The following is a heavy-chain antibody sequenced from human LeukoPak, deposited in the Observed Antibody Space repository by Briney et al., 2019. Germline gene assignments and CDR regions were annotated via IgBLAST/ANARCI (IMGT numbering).Heavy chain of an antibody. CDR1: RFTFSTYA. J-gene: IGHJ6*02. CDR3: VKYGADV. D-gene: IGHD3-10*01. CDR2: ISGSDGST. V-gene: IGHV3-23*01. Sequence: GGSLRLSCAASRFTFSTYAMSWVRQPPGKGLEWVSAISGSDGSTYYADSVKGRFTISRDNSKNTLYLQMNSLRAEDTAVYYCVKYGADVWGQGTTVTVS.